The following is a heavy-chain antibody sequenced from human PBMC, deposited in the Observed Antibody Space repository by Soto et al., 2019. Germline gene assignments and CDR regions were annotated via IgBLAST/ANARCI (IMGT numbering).Heavy chain of an antibody. J-gene: IGHJ6*02. CDR1: GYSFTSYW. D-gene: IGHD3-3*01. CDR3: ARVDTPPTFFVVYYYYGMDV. V-gene: IGHV5-51*01. Sequence: GESLKISCNGSGYSFTSYWIGWVRQMPGKGLEWMGIIYPGDSDTRYSPSFQGQVTISADKSISTAYLQWSSLKASDTAMYYCARVDTPPTFFVVYYYYGMDVWCQGTTVTGS. CDR2: IYPGDSDT.